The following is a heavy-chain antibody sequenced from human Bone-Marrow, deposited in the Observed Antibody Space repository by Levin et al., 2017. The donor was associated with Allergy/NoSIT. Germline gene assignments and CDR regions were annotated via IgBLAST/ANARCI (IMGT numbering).Heavy chain of an antibody. D-gene: IGHD2-8*01. J-gene: IGHJ5*02. CDR1: NDSISPYY. Sequence: KPGESLKISCTVSNDSISPYYWSWLRQPPGKGLEWIGYMWHGGGTSYNPSLKSRVTISVDSSKNQVSLNLSSVTAADTAVYYCARHSSNLHYFDPWGPGTLVTVSA. V-gene: IGHV4-59*08. CDR2: MWHGGGT. CDR3: ARHSSNLHYFDP.